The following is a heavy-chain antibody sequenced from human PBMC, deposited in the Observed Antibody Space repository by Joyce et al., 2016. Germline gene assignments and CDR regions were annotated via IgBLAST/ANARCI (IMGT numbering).Heavy chain of an antibody. CDR2: ISPYNGQT. CDR1: GYIFINYG. D-gene: IGHD2-15*01. Sequence: QVQLVQSGAEVKKPGASVKVSCKASGYIFINYGISWVRQARGQGLEWMAWISPYNGQTIYAQEFQGRGTMTTDTSTSTAYMELRSLRSDDTGVYYCAGGHSANWWYYWGQGTLVTVSS. CDR3: AGGHSANWWYY. J-gene: IGHJ4*02. V-gene: IGHV1-18*04.